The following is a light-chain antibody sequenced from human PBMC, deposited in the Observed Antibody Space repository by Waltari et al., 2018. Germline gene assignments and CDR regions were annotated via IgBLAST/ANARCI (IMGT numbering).Light chain of an antibody. Sequence: QSVLTQPPSVSGAPGQRVTISCTESSSNIGAHSDVHCYRQLPGTAPKLLLSGNNNRPSGVPDRFSGSRSGTSASLAITGLQAEDEADYYCPSYDSGLSGCVFGGGTKLTVL. J-gene: IGLJ3*02. CDR1: SSNIGAHSD. CDR3: PSYDSGLSGCV. V-gene: IGLV1-40*01. CDR2: GNN.